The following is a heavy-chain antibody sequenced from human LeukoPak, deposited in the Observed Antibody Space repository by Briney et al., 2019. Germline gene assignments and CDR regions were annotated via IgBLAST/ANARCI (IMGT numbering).Heavy chain of an antibody. CDR3: ARGGYGSGTYYNY. CDR2: INHSGST. CDR1: GGSFSGYY. J-gene: IGHJ4*02. Sequence: KPSETLPLTCAVYGGSFSGYYWSWIRQPPGKGLEWIGEINHSGSTNYNPSLKSRVTISVDTSKNQFSLKLSSVTAADTAVYYCARGGYGSGTYYNYWGQGTLVTVSS. D-gene: IGHD3-10*01. V-gene: IGHV4-34*01.